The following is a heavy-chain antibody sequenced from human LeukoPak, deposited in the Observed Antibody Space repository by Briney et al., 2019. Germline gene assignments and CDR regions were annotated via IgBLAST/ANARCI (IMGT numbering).Heavy chain of an antibody. D-gene: IGHD3-3*01. CDR2: ISYDGSNK. Sequence: GGSLRLSCAASGFTFSSYAMHWVRQAPGKGLEWVAAISYDGSNKYYADSVKGRFTISRDNSKNTLYLQMNSLRAEDTAVYYCARDGRNDFWSGYSFSDFDYWGQGTLVTVSS. V-gene: IGHV3-30-3*01. CDR3: ARDGRNDFWSGYSFSDFDY. CDR1: GFTFSSYA. J-gene: IGHJ4*02.